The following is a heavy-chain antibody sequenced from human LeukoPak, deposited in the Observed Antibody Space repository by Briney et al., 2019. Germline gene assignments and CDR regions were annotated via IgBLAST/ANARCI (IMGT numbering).Heavy chain of an antibody. CDR2: INHSGST. Sequence: SETLSLTCAVYGGSFSGYYWSWIRQPPGKGLWWIGEINHSGSTNYNPSLKSRVTISVDTSKNQFSLKLSSVTAADTAVYYCATLYYYGSGSSPGRFDYWGQGTLVTVSS. D-gene: IGHD3-10*01. J-gene: IGHJ4*02. CDR1: GGSFSGYY. CDR3: ATLYYYGSGSSPGRFDY. V-gene: IGHV4-34*01.